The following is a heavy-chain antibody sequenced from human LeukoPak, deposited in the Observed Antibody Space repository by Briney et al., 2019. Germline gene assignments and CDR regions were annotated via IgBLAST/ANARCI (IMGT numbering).Heavy chain of an antibody. CDR2: IRQDGSEK. D-gene: IGHD3-10*01. CDR3: ARGSGYKWFDS. Sequence: GGSPRLSCAASGFTFSTYWMSWVRQAPGKGLEWVANIRQDGSEKHYVDSVEGRFSISRDNAKNSVYLQMSSLRADDTAYYYCARGSGYKWFDSWGQGTLVTVSS. V-gene: IGHV3-7*01. J-gene: IGHJ5*01. CDR1: GFTFSTYW.